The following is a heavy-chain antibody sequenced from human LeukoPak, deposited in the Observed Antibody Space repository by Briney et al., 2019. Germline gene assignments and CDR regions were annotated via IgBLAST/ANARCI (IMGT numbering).Heavy chain of an antibody. J-gene: IGHJ4*02. CDR3: ARGDSYDPGYFDY. CDR2: IYSGGST. V-gene: IGHV3-53*01. CDR1: GFTVSSNY. Sequence: PGGSLRLSCAASGFTVSSNYMSWVRQAPGKGLEWVSVIYSGGSTYYADSVKGRFTTSRDNSKNTLYLQMNSLRAEDTAVYYCARGDSYDPGYFDYWGQGTLVTVSS. D-gene: IGHD5-12*01.